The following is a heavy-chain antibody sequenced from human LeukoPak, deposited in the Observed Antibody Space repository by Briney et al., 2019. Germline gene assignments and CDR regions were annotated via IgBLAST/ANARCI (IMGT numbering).Heavy chain of an antibody. Sequence: SETLSLTCTVSGGSISSYYWSWIRQPPGKGLEWIGYIYYSGSTNYNPSLKSRVTISVDTSKNQFSLKLSSVTAADTAVYYCAREVTYYYGSGSRNNWFDPWGQGTLVTVSS. CDR3: AREVTYYYGSGSRNNWFDP. CDR2: IYYSGST. J-gene: IGHJ5*02. D-gene: IGHD3-10*01. CDR1: GGSISSYY. V-gene: IGHV4-59*01.